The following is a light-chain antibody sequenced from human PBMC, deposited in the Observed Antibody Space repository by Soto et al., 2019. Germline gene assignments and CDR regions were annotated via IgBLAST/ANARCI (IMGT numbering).Light chain of an antibody. CDR3: AAWDGSLNGVL. CDR2: SNN. J-gene: IGLJ2*01. V-gene: IGLV1-44*01. CDR1: SSNIGTNT. Sequence: QSVLTQPPSASGTPGQRVTISCSGSSSNIGTNTVNWYQQLPGSAPKFLIYSNNQRPSGVPNRFSGSKSGTSASLAISGLQPDDAADYYCAAWDGSLNGVLFGGGPKLTVL.